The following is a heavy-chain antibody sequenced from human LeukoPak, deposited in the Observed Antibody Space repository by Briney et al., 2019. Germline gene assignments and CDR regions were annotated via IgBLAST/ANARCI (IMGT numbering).Heavy chain of an antibody. V-gene: IGHV3-30*18. J-gene: IGHJ5*02. D-gene: IGHD2/OR15-2a*01. CDR3: AKDSGRAGGNINWFDP. CDR1: GFTFSSYG. CDR2: ISYDGSNK. Sequence: PGGSLRLSCAASGFTFSSYGMHWVRQAPDKGLEWVAVISYDGSNKYYADSVKGRFTISRDTSKNTLYLQMNSLRFEDTAVYYCAKDSGRAGGNINWFDPWGQGTLVTVSS.